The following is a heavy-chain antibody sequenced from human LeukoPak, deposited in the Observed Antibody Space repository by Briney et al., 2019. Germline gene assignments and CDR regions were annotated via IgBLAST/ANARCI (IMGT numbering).Heavy chain of an antibody. J-gene: IGHJ4*02. CDR3: ARPLFGSGSYLFDY. Sequence: PGGSLRLSCAASGFTFSSYAMSWVGQAPGKGLEWVSAISGSGGSTYYADSVKGRFTISRDNSKNTLYLQMNSLRAEDTAVYYCARPLFGSGSYLFDYWGQGTLVTVSS. D-gene: IGHD3-10*01. V-gene: IGHV3-23*01. CDR1: GFTFSSYA. CDR2: ISGSGGST.